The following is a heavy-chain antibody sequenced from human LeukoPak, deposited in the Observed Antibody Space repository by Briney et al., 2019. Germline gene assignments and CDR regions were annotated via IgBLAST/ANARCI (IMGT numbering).Heavy chain of an antibody. J-gene: IGHJ4*02. CDR1: GGSFSGYY. V-gene: IGHV4-34*01. CDR2: INHSGST. Sequence: PSETLSLTCAVYGGSFSGYYWSWIRQPPGKGLEWIGEINHSGSTNYNPSLKSRVTISVDTSKNQFSLKLSSVTAADTAVYYCARARGSSGWLPFDYWGQGTLVTVSS. CDR3: ARARGSSGWLPFDY. D-gene: IGHD6-19*01.